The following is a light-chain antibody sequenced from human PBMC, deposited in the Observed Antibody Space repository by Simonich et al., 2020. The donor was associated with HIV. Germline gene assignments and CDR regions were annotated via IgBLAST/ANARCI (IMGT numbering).Light chain of an antibody. CDR1: HSLLHSDGKPS. CDR3: MQNIQLPPT. Sequence: DIVMTQTPLSLSVPPGQPASISCKSIHSLLHSDGKPSLYWYLQRPGQSQHLLIYEVSNRFSGVPDRFSGSGSGTDFTLKISRVEAEDVGVYYCMQNIQLPPTFGPGTKVDIK. J-gene: IGKJ3*01. V-gene: IGKV2D-29*02. CDR2: EVS.